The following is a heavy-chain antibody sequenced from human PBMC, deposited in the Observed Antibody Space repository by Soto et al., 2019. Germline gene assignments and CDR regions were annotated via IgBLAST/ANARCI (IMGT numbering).Heavy chain of an antibody. CDR1: GGSISSYY. CDR2: IYYSGST. J-gene: IGHJ4*02. V-gene: IGHV4-59*08. Sequence: QVQLQESGPGLVKPSETLSLTCTVSGGSISSYYWSWIRQPPGKGREWIGYIYYSGSTNYNPSLKRRVTISVDTSKNQFSLKLSSVTAADTAVYYCARRYGPGFDYWGQGTLVTVSS. D-gene: IGHD4-17*01. CDR3: ARRYGPGFDY.